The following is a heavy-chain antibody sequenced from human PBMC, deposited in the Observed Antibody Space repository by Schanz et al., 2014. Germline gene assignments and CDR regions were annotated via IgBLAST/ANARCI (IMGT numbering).Heavy chain of an antibody. J-gene: IGHJ4*02. CDR3: ARHRDEMATVSSPFDY. Sequence: QVQLQESGPGLVKPSETLSLTCSVSGDSITGVSRYWGWIRQPPGKGLEWIASDCISATDYVNESLQSRVSISIERSKTQFSLKVPSVTAADTAVYFCARHRDEMATVSSPFDYWGQGILVTVSS. V-gene: IGHV4-39*01. D-gene: IGHD2-15*01. CDR1: GDSITGVSRY. CDR2: DCISATD.